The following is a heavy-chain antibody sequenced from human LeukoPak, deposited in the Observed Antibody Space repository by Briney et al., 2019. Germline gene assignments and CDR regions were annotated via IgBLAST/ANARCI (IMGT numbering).Heavy chain of an antibody. D-gene: IGHD3-3*01. CDR1: GYTFTSYG. J-gene: IGHJ6*03. CDR2: ISAYNGNT. V-gene: IGHV1-18*01. CDR3: ARDRHYDFWSGNYYYYMDV. Sequence: GASVKVSCKASGYTFTSYGISWVRQAPGQGLEWMGWISAYNGNTNYAQKLQGRVTMTTDTSTSTDYMELRSLRSDDTAVYYCARDRHYDFWSGNYYYYMDVWGKGTTVTVSS.